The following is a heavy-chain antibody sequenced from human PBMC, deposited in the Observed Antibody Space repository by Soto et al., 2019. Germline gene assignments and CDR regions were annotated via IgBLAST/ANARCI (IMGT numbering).Heavy chain of an antibody. V-gene: IGHV4-30-2*01. D-gene: IGHD5-18*01. Sequence: SETLSLTCSVSGGSISSGGYSWSWMRQPPGKGLEGIGCIYHGGGAYYNPSLKSRVTISVDRSKNQFSLKLSSVTAADTAVYYCARVWGCSYGLAFDMWGQGTMVTVSS. CDR1: GGSISSGGYS. J-gene: IGHJ3*02. CDR3: ARVWGCSYGLAFDM. CDR2: IYHGGGA.